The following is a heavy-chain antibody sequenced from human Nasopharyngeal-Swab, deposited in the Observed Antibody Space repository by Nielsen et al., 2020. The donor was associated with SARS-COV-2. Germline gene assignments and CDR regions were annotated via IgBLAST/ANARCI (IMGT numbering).Heavy chain of an antibody. CDR2: LNGSGNRT. J-gene: IGHJ6*02. Sequence: GGSLRLSCTASGFTFGTYAMSWVRQAPGRGLEWVLGLNGSGNRTYYGDSVRGRFIISRDNTKNTLFLQMNSLRAEDTALYYCARMGQSCRGTTCYMIGMDVWGRGTTVTVSS. D-gene: IGHD2-2*02. V-gene: IGHV3-23*01. CDR1: GFTFGTYA. CDR3: ARMGQSCRGTTCYMIGMDV.